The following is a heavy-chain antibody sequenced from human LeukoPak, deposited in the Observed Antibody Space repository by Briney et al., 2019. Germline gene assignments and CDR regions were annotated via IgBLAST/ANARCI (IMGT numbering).Heavy chain of an antibody. CDR3: AKSLRGTRSYYYYYMDV. D-gene: IGHD3-16*01. Sequence: GGSLRLSCAASGFTFSSYAMSWVRQAPGKGLERVSTMSTNGVATYYADSVKGRFTISRDNSKNTLYLQMNSLRADDTAVYYCAKSLRGTRSYYYYYMDVWGKGTTVTVSS. CDR1: GFTFSSYA. J-gene: IGHJ6*03. V-gene: IGHV3-23*01. CDR2: MSTNGVAT.